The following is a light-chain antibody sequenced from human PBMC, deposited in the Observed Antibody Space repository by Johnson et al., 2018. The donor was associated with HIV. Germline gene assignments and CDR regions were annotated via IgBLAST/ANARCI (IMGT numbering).Light chain of an antibody. CDR1: SSNIGNNY. CDR2: DNN. V-gene: IGLV1-51*01. CDR3: GTWDSNLSVYV. Sequence: QSVLTQPPSVYAAPGQKVTISCSGSSSNIGNNYVSWYQQLPGTAPKLLIYDNNKRPSGIPDRFSGSKSGTSATLGITGLQTGDEADYYCGTWDSNLSVYVFGTGTKVTVL. J-gene: IGLJ1*01.